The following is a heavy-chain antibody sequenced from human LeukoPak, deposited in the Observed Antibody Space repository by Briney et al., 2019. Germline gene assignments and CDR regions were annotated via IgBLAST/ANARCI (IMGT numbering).Heavy chain of an antibody. CDR1: GFTFSNYW. Sequence: GGSLRLSCAASGFTFSNYWMSWVRQAPGKGLEWVANIKEDGSEKYYVDSVKGRFTISRDNAKNSMYLEMNSLRAEDTAVYYCARGHNSTLPDWGQGSLVTVSS. D-gene: IGHD1-20*01. CDR3: ARGHNSTLPD. V-gene: IGHV3-7*04. CDR2: IKEDGSEK. J-gene: IGHJ4*02.